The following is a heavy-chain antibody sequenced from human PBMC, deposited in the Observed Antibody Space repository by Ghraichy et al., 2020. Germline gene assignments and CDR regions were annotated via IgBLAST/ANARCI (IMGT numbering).Heavy chain of an antibody. Sequence: SETLSLTCTVSGGTVSSGDSSWSWIRQPPGKGLEWIGYVFHSGSTYYNPSLMSRVSISVDTSKNQFSLRLTSVTAADSAVYFCAREVGTVTTSRFDSWGQGTLVTVSS. CDR1: GGTVSSGDSS. J-gene: IGHJ5*01. CDR3: AREVGTVTTSRFDS. CDR2: VFHSGST. V-gene: IGHV4-30-4*07. D-gene: IGHD4-17*01.